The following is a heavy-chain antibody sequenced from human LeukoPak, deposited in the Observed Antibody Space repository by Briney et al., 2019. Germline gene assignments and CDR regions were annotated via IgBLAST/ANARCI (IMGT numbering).Heavy chain of an antibody. J-gene: IGHJ4*02. CDR1: GFTFSSYS. V-gene: IGHV3-21*01. Sequence: GGSLRLSCAASGFTFSSYSMNWIRQAPGKGLEWVSSISSSSSYIYYADSVKGRFTISRDNAKNSLYLQMNSLRAEDTAVYYCAGNYGDYVFYWGQGTLVTVSS. CDR2: ISSSSSYI. CDR3: AGNYGDYVFY. D-gene: IGHD4-17*01.